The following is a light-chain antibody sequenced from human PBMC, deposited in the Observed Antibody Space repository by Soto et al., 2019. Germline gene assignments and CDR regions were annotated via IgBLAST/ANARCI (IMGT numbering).Light chain of an antibody. CDR3: QQDGGSPRT. CDR1: QSINNNY. V-gene: IGKV3-20*01. J-gene: IGKJ1*01. CDR2: GAS. Sequence: EILLTQSPGTLSLSPGERATLSCRASQSINNNYLAWYQQKRGQAPRLLIYGASSRATGIPDRFSGSGSGTDFTLTISRLEPEDCAVYYCQQDGGSPRTFGEGTKVEIK.